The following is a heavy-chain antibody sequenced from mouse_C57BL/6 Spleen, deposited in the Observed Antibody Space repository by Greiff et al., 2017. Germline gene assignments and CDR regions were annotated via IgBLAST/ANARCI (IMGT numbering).Heavy chain of an antibody. Sequence: VQLKQSGPELVKPGDSVKISCKASGYSFTGYFMNWVMQSHGKSLEWIGRINPYNGDTFYNQKFKGKATLTVDKSSSTAHMELRSLTSEDSAVYYCARDGNYPDWYFDVWGTGTTVTVSS. CDR1: GYSFTGYF. CDR3: ARDGNYPDWYFDV. CDR2: INPYNGDT. J-gene: IGHJ1*03. D-gene: IGHD2-1*01. V-gene: IGHV1-20*01.